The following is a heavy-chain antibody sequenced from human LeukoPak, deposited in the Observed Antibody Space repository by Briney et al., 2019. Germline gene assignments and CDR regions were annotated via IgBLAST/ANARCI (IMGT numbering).Heavy chain of an antibody. CDR3: ARGDGHIQILDL. Sequence: SETLSLTCSVSGGSISDSYWNWIRQPAGKGLEWIGRIYASGSTIYNPSLKSQVTMSVDTSKNQFSLKLSSVDAADTAVYYCARGDGHIQILDLWGQGTLVTVSS. J-gene: IGHJ4*02. CDR1: GGSISDSY. V-gene: IGHV4-4*07. D-gene: IGHD5-24*01. CDR2: IYASGST.